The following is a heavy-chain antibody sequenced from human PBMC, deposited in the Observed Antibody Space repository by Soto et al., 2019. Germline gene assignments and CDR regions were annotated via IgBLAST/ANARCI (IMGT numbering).Heavy chain of an antibody. Sequence: KPSETLSLTCAVSGYTISSGYYWGWRRQPPGKGLEWIGSIYPGRSTYYNPSLNSRVTSSIDMTNNHVSLILNSVTAADTAVYYCARVGPWVPYYYDSSPYTFENWFDSWGQGTLVTVSS. CDR1: GYTISSGYY. CDR2: IYPGRST. J-gene: IGHJ5*01. V-gene: IGHV4-38-2*01. CDR3: ARVGPWVPYYYDSSPYTFENWFDS. D-gene: IGHD3-22*01.